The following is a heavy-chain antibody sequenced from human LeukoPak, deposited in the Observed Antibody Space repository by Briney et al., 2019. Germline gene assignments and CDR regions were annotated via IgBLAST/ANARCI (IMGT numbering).Heavy chain of an antibody. J-gene: IGHJ4*02. D-gene: IGHD3-22*01. CDR1: GGSISSYY. V-gene: IGHV4-59*01. CDR3: ARTRYDYYDSSGYAWVDY. CDR2: IFYSGST. Sequence: SSETLSLTCTVSGGSISSYYWSWIRQPPGKGLEWIGYIFYSGSTNYNPSLKSRVSISVDTSKNQFSLKLSSVTAADTAVYYCARTRYDYYDSSGYAWVDYWGQGTLVTVSS.